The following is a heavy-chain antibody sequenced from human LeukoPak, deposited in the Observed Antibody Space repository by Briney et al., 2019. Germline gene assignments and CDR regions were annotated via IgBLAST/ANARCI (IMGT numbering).Heavy chain of an antibody. V-gene: IGHV3-30*02. CDR1: GFTFSSYG. CDR2: IRYGGSNK. Sequence: GGSLRLSCAASGFTFSSYGMNWVRQAPGKGLGWVAFIRYGGSNKYYADSVKGRFTISRDNSKNTLYLQMNSLRAEDTAVYYCAKVGGGGITIFGEDYWGQGTLVTVSS. CDR3: AKVGGGGITIFGEDY. D-gene: IGHD3-3*01. J-gene: IGHJ4*02.